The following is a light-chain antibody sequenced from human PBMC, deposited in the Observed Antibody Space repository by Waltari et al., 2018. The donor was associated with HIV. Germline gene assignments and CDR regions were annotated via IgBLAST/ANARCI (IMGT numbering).Light chain of an antibody. CDR3: QQSHGTPRT. Sequence: DIKVDQFPASLSASVGDTVSMTCRTSQSVSSYLNWYQQKGGKGPKLLIHAASTLHTGVPMRFGGSGSGTNFTLTISGVQRDDFATYFCQQSHGTPRTFGQGTKV. CDR2: AAS. CDR1: QSVSSY. V-gene: IGKV1-39*01. J-gene: IGKJ1*01.